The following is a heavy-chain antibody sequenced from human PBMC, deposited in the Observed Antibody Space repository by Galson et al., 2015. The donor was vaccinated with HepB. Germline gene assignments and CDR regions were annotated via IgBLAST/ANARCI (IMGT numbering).Heavy chain of an antibody. Sequence: SVKVSCKASGYTFTSYAMNWVRQAPGQGLEWMGWINTNTGNPTYAQGFTGRFVFSLDTSVSTAYLQISSLKAEDTAVYYCARGDPQVWFREGHYFDYWGQGTLVTVSS. CDR1: GYTFTSYA. J-gene: IGHJ4*02. CDR3: ARGDPQVWFREGHYFDY. D-gene: IGHD3-10*01. CDR2: INTNTGNP. V-gene: IGHV7-4-1*02.